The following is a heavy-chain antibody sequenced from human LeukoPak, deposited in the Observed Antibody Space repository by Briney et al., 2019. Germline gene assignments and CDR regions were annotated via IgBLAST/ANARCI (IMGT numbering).Heavy chain of an antibody. J-gene: IGHJ5*02. CDR1: GYTFTSYG. Sequence: GASVKVSCKASGYTFTSYGISWVRQAPGQGLEWMGRISAYNGNTNYAQKLQGRVTMTTDTSTSTAYMELRSLRSDDTAVYYCARDEGDYGDYGNWFDPWGQGTLVTVSS. V-gene: IGHV1-18*01. D-gene: IGHD4-17*01. CDR2: ISAYNGNT. CDR3: ARDEGDYGDYGNWFDP.